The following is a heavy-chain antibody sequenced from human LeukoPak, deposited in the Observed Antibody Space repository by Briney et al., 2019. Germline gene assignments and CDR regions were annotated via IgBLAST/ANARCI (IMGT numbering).Heavy chain of an antibody. Sequence: SETLSLTCAVYGGSFSGYYWSWIRQPPGKGLEWIGEINHSGSTNYNPSLKSRVTISVDTSKNQFSLKLSSVTAADTAVYYRARGTYYYDSSGYYPFDYWGQGTLVTVSS. D-gene: IGHD3-22*01. CDR2: INHSGST. J-gene: IGHJ4*02. CDR1: GGSFSGYY. V-gene: IGHV4-34*01. CDR3: ARGTYYYDSSGYYPFDY.